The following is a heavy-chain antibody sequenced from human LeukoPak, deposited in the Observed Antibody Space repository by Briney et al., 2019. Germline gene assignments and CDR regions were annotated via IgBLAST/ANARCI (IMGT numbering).Heavy chain of an antibody. CDR3: ARDPYLAAAGDY. Sequence: GGSLRLSCAASGFTFSNYSMNWVRQAPGKGLEWVSSISSSSSYIYYAGSVKGRFTISRDNAKNSLYLQMNSLRAEDTAVYYCARDPYLAAAGDYWGQGTLVTVSS. V-gene: IGHV3-21*01. CDR2: ISSSSSYI. D-gene: IGHD6-13*01. J-gene: IGHJ4*02. CDR1: GFTFSNYS.